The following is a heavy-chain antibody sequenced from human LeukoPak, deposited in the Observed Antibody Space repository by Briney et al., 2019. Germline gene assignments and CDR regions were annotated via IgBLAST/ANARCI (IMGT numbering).Heavy chain of an antibody. Sequence: GGSLRLSCAASGFKFNNYWMSWVRQAPGKGLEWVANIKQDGSEKYYADSMKGRFTISRDNAKNSLYLQMNSLRAEDTAVYYCARHDYGDYFDPWGQGTLVTVSS. CDR3: ARHDYGDYFDP. CDR2: IKQDGSEK. J-gene: IGHJ5*02. V-gene: IGHV3-7*01. CDR1: GFKFNNYW. D-gene: IGHD4-17*01.